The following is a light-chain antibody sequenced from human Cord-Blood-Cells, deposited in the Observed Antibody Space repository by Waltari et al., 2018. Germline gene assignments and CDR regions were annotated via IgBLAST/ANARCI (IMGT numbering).Light chain of an antibody. J-gene: IGLJ3*02. CDR2: EVS. CDR3: CSYAGSYSWV. CDR1: RSDGGGYNY. V-gene: IGLV2-11*01. Sequence: QSALTPPRAVSGSPGQSVTVSCTGTRSDGGGYNYVSWYQQHPGKAPKLMVYEVSKRPAGVPDRCSGSKSGNTASLTISGLQAEDEADYYCCSYAGSYSWVVGGGTKLTVL.